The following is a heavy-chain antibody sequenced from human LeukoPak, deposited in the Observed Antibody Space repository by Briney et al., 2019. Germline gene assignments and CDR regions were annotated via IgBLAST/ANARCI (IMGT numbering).Heavy chain of an antibody. J-gene: IGHJ4*02. V-gene: IGHV1-69*01. Sequence: ASVKVSCKASGGTFSGYAISWVRQAPGQGLEWMGGIIPIFGTANYAQKFQGRVTITADESTSTAYMELSSLRSEDTAVYYCAREACSSTSCYAPYFDYWGQGTLVTVSS. CDR2: IIPIFGTA. CDR3: AREACSSTSCYAPYFDY. CDR1: GGTFSGYA. D-gene: IGHD2-2*01.